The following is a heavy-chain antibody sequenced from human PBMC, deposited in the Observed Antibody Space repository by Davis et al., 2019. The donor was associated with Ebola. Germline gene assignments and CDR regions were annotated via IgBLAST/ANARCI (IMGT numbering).Heavy chain of an antibody. CDR1: GGSFSGYY. CDR2: INHSGST. J-gene: IGHJ4*02. V-gene: IGHV4-34*01. CDR3: ARSRDDYVWGSYRKAQKDTYYFDY. D-gene: IGHD3-16*02. Sequence: MPSETLSLTCAVYGGSFSGYYWNWIRQPPGKGLEWIGEINHSGSTNYNPSLKSRVTISVDTSKNQFSLKLSSVTAADTAVYYCARSRDDYVWGSYRKAQKDTYYFDYWGQGTLVTVSS.